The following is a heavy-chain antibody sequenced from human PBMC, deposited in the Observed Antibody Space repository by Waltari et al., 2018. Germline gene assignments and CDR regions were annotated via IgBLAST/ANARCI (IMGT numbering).Heavy chain of an antibody. CDR2: IYTGGTT. V-gene: IGHV3-53*02. D-gene: IGHD4-17*01. Sequence: EVQLVETGGGLIEPGGSLRLSCAASGFTVSSSYMSWVRQAPGKGLGWVSVIYTGGTTFDADSVNGRFTVSRDNSKNTGYLQMNSLRAEDTAVYYCARERGTGYGDGALYYFDYWGQGTLVTVSS. CDR1: GFTVSSSY. J-gene: IGHJ4*02. CDR3: ARERGTGYGDGALYYFDY.